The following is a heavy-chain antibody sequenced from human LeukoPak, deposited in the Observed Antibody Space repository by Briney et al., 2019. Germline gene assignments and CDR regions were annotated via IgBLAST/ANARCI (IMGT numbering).Heavy chain of an antibody. J-gene: IGHJ4*02. V-gene: IGHV1-46*01. CDR1: GYTFTNYY. D-gene: IGHD3-22*01. CDR2: INPSGGST. Sequence: ASVKVSCKTSGYTFTNYYMHWVRQAPGQGLEWMGIINPSGGSTSYAQKFQGRVTMTRDTSTSTVYMELSSLRSEDTAVYCCARDVASSGYYWDWGQGTLVTVSS. CDR3: ARDVASSGYYWD.